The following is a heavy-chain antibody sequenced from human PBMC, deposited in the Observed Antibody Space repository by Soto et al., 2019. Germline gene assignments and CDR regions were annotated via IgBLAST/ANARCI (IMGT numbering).Heavy chain of an antibody. CDR3: ARRQLWFGENWYFDL. J-gene: IGHJ2*01. CDR2: IYYSGST. V-gene: IGHV4-39*01. CDR1: GGSISSSSYY. D-gene: IGHD3-10*01. Sequence: QLQLQESGPGLVKPSETLSLTCTVSGGSISSSSYYWGWIRQPPGKGLEWIGSIYYSGSTYYNPSLKSRVTIPVDTSKNQFSLKLSSVTAADTAVYYCARRQLWFGENWYFDLWGRGTLVTVSS.